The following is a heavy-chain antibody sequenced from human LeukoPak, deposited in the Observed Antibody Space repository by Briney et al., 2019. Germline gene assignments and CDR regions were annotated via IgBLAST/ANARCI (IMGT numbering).Heavy chain of an antibody. D-gene: IGHD2-2*01. CDR2: IYPGDSDT. V-gene: IGHV5-51*01. J-gene: IGHJ4*02. CDR1: GYSFTSCW. CDR3: ARRACSTSCSIDY. Sequence: GESLKISCKGSGYSFTSCWIGWVRQMPGKGLEWMGIIYPGDSDTRYSPSFQGQVTISADKSISTAYLQWSSLKASDTAMYYRARRACSTSCSIDYWGQGTLVTVSS.